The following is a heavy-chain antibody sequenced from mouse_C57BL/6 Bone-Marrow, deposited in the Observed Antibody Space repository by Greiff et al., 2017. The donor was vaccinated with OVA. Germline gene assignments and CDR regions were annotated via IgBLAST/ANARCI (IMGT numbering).Heavy chain of an antibody. V-gene: IGHV1-75*01. CDR3: AREDGNLFAY. J-gene: IGHJ3*01. CDR2: IFPGSGST. D-gene: IGHD2-1*01. CDR1: GSTFPDSY. Sequence: VQLQPSGPELVKPGASVKISFKASGSTFPDSYLTWVKQRPGPGLSWIVWIFPGSGSTYYNEKFKGKATLTVDKSSSTAYMLLSSLTSEDSAVYFCAREDGNLFAYWGQGTLVTVSA.